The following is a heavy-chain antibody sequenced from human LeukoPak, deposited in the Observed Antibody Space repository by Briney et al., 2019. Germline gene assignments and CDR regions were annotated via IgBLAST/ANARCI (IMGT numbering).Heavy chain of an antibody. D-gene: IGHD3-10*01. V-gene: IGHV3-23*01. CDR1: GFTFSSYA. Sequence: GGSLRLSCAASGFTFSSYAMSWVRQAPGKGLEWVSAISGSGGSTYYADSVKGRFTISRDNSKNTLYLQMNSLRAEDTAVYYCARDRGEYYYGSGSYFEIYWGQGTLVTVSS. CDR2: ISGSGGST. J-gene: IGHJ4*02. CDR3: ARDRGEYYYGSGSYFEIY.